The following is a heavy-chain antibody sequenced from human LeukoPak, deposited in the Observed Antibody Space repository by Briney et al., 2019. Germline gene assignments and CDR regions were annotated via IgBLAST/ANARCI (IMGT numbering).Heavy chain of an antibody. V-gene: IGHV3-9*01. D-gene: IGHD4-23*01. Sequence: SLSLSCAASGFTFDDYAMHWVRQAPGKGLEWVSGISWNSGSIGYADSVKGRFTISRDNAKNSLYLQMNSLRAEDTALYYCAKALTTVAHFDYWGQGTLVTVSS. CDR2: ISWNSGSI. CDR3: AKALTTVAHFDY. J-gene: IGHJ4*02. CDR1: GFTFDDYA.